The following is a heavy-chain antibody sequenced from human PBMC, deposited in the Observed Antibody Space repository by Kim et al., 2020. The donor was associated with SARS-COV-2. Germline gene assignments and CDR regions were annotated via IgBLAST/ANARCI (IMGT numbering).Heavy chain of an antibody. V-gene: IGHV5-51*01. J-gene: IGHJ4*02. CDR1: GYSFTSYW. D-gene: IGHD1-26*01. CDR2: IYPGDSDT. Sequence: GESLKISCKGSGYSFTSYWIGWVRQMPGKGLEWMGIIYPGDSDTRYSPSFQGQVTISADKSISTAYLQWSSLKASDTAMYYCARLHTSIVGATHLFDYWGQGTLVTVSS. CDR3: ARLHTSIVGATHLFDY.